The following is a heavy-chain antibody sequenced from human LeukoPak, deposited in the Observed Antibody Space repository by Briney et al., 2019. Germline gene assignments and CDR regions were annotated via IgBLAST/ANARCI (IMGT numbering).Heavy chain of an antibody. CDR1: GFTFSNYW. CDR2: IKEDGSDK. D-gene: IGHD3-16*01. V-gene: IGHV3-7*03. Sequence: GGSLRLSCAASGFTFSNYWLSWVRQTPGKGLEWVANIKEDGSDKYYVDSLKGRFTISRDNAKNSLYLQMKSLRAEDTAVYYCATDWAARDWGQGTLVTVSS. CDR3: ATDWAARD. J-gene: IGHJ4*02.